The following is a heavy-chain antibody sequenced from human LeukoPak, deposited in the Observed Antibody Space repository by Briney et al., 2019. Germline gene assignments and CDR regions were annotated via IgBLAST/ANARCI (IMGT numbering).Heavy chain of an antibody. D-gene: IGHD1-14*01. Sequence: GASVKASCKASGYTFTSYGISWVRQAPGQGLEWMGWINAYNGNTNYVQKLQGRVTMTTDTSTSTAYMELRSLRSDDTAVYYCARVKPGYYYYMDVWGKGTTVTISS. CDR3: ARVKPGYYYYMDV. V-gene: IGHV1-18*01. CDR1: GYTFTSYG. J-gene: IGHJ6*03. CDR2: INAYNGNT.